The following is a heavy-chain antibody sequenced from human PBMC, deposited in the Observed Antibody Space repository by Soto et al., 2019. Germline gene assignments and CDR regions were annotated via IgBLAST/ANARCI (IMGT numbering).Heavy chain of an antibody. CDR3: ARGARGLNFDY. D-gene: IGHD5-12*01. Sequence: SETLSLTCTVSGGSISSGDYYWSWIRQPPGKGLEWIGYIYYSGSTYYNPSLKSRVTISVDTSKNQFSLKLSSVTAADTAVYYCARGARGLNFDYWGQGTLVTVSS. CDR1: GGSISSGDYY. J-gene: IGHJ4*02. V-gene: IGHV4-30-4*01. CDR2: IYYSGST.